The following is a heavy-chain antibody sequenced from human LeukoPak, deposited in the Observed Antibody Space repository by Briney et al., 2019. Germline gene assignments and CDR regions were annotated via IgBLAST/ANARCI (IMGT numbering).Heavy chain of an antibody. D-gene: IGHD2-2*01. CDR2: TSDSGGSA. J-gene: IGHJ4*02. V-gene: IGHV3-23*01. CDR3: ARDEGGTYCSSTSCPIDY. CDR1: GFRFSNYA. Sequence: GGSLRLSCAPSGFRFSNYAMTWVRQAPRKGLEWVSGTSDSGGSAYYADSVKGRFTISRDNSKNTLILQMSSLRAEDTAVYYCARDEGGTYCSSTSCPIDYWGQGTLVTVSS.